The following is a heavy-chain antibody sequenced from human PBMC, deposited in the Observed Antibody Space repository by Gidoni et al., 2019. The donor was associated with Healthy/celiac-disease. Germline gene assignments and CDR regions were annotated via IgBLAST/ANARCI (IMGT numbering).Heavy chain of an antibody. CDR3: ARGNCSSTSCYGFDY. Sequence: QVQLQQWGAGLLKPSETLSLICDVYGGSFSGYYWSWIRQPPGKGLEWIGEINHSGSTNYNPSLKSRVAISVDTSKNQFSLKLSSVTAADTAVYYCARGNCSSTSCYGFDYWGQGTLVTVSS. D-gene: IGHD2-2*01. CDR1: GGSFSGYY. CDR2: INHSGST. V-gene: IGHV4-34*01. J-gene: IGHJ4*02.